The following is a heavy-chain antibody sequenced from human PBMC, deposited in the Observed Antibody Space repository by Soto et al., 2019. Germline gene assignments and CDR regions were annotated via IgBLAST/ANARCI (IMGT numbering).Heavy chain of an antibody. CDR3: ARSRYFDGLPLDS. CDR1: GGSISTSNW. Sequence: QVQLQESGPGLVKPSGTLSLTCAVSGGSISTSNWWAWVRQSPGKGLEWLGEVYHSGDTNYNPSLKSRVTVSVDYPKNQFSLKLTSVTAADTAVYFCARSRYFDGLPLDSWGQGTLVTVSS. J-gene: IGHJ4*02. D-gene: IGHD3-9*01. CDR2: VYHSGDT. V-gene: IGHV4-4*02.